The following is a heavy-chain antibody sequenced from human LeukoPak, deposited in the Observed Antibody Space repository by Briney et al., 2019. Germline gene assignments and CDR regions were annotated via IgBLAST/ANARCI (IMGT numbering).Heavy chain of an antibody. Sequence: SETLSLTCTVSGCSISSYYWSWIRQPPGKGLEWIGYIYYSGSTNYNPSLKSRVTISVDTSKTQFSLKLSSVTAADPAVYYCARHPVYSNSRYYFDYWGQGTLVTVSS. CDR3: ARHPVYSNSRYYFDY. J-gene: IGHJ4*02. V-gene: IGHV4-59*08. CDR1: GCSISSYY. D-gene: IGHD4-11*01. CDR2: IYYSGST.